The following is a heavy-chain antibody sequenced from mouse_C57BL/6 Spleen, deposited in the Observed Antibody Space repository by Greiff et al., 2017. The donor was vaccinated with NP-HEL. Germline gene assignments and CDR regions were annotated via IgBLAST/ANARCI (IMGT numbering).Heavy chain of an antibody. J-gene: IGHJ1*03. CDR1: GFTFSSYG. V-gene: IGHV5-6*01. CDR3: ARHGASEGYCDV. Sequence: EVQVVESGGDLVKPGGSLKLSCAASGFTFSSYGMSWVRQTPDKRLEWVATISSGGSYTYYPDSVKGRFTISRDNAKNTLYLQMSSLKSEDTAMYYCARHGASEGYCDVWGTGTTVTVSS. D-gene: IGHD6-1*01. CDR2: ISSGGSYT.